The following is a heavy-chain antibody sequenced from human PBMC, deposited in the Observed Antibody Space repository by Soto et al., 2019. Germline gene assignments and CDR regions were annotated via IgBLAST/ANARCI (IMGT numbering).Heavy chain of an antibody. CDR3: VHRLDVPGLAFDP. V-gene: IGHV2-5*01. J-gene: IGHJ5*02. Sequence: SGPTLVNPTQTLRLTCAFSGFSLSASGASVGWIRQPPGKALEWLAHIYWNDDKRYSPSLRSRLTITNDTSKIQVVLTFTNMYPADTGTYYCVHRLDVPGLAFDPWGHGTLVTVSS. CDR1: GFSLSASGAS. CDR2: IYWNDDK. D-gene: IGHD3-10*02.